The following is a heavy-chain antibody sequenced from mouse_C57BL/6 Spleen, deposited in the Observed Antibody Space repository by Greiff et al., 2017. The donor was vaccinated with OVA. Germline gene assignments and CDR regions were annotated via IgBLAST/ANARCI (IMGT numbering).Heavy chain of an antibody. J-gene: IGHJ2*01. CDR1: GFTFSDYG. Sequence: EVQRVESGGGLVKPGGSLKLSCAASGFTFSDYGMHWVRQAPEKGLEWVAYISSGSSTIYYADTVKGRFTISRDNAKNTLFLQMTSLRSEDTAMYYCARPEVTATGYYFDYWGQGTTLTVSS. CDR2: ISSGSSTI. V-gene: IGHV5-17*01. D-gene: IGHD2-2*01. CDR3: ARPEVTATGYYFDY.